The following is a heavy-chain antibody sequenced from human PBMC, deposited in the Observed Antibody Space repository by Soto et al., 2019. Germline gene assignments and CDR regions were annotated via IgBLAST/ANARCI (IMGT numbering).Heavy chain of an antibody. Sequence: SETLSLTCTVSGGSISSSSYYWGWIRQPPGKGLEWIGSIYYSGSTYYNPSLKSRVTISVDTSKNQFSLKLSSVTAADTAVYYCASDPGGNDFWSGYYTGRPYWGQGTLVTVSS. CDR1: GGSISSSSYY. D-gene: IGHD3-3*01. V-gene: IGHV4-39*01. J-gene: IGHJ4*02. CDR3: ASDPGGNDFWSGYYTGRPY. CDR2: IYYSGST.